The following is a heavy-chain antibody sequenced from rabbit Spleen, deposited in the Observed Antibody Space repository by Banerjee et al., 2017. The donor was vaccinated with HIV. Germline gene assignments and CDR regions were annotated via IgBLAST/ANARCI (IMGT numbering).Heavy chain of an antibody. CDR1: GVSFSLSSY. CDR2: IDSGSSGFT. CDR3: ARDSGSSFSSYGMDL. V-gene: IGHV1S40*01. J-gene: IGHJ6*01. Sequence: QSLEESGGRLVKPGASLTLTCTASGVSFSLSSYMCWVRQAPGKGLEWIACIDSGSSGFTYFATWAIGRFTCSKPSSTTVTLQMTRLTAADTATYFCARDSGSSFSSYGMDLWGPGTLVTVS. D-gene: IGHD8-1*01.